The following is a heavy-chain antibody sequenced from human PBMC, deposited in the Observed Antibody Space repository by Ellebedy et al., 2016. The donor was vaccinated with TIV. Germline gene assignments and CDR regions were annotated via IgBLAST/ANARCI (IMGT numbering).Heavy chain of an antibody. V-gene: IGHV2-5*02. Sequence: TLSLTXNVSGGSISGTYTSYYWGWIRQPPGKALEWLALIYWDDDKRYSPSLKTRLTITKDTSKNQVVLTMTNMDPVDTATYYCAHVFSLVRGAPVWFDPWGQGTLVTVSS. CDR2: IYWDDDK. CDR3: AHVFSLVRGAPVWFDP. D-gene: IGHD3-10*01. J-gene: IGHJ5*02. CDR1: GGSISGTYTS.